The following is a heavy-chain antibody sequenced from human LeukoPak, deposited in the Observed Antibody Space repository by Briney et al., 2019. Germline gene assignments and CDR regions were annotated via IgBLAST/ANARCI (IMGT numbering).Heavy chain of an antibody. J-gene: IGHJ4*02. CDR1: GLTFGSYT. V-gene: IGHV3-23*01. Sequence: GGSLRLSCTASGLTFGSYTMSWVRQAPGKGLEWVSGITATGSRTYYADSVKGRFTVSRDSSKNTLYLQLNSLRADDTAVYYCATSMGGGNIDYWGQGALVTVSS. CDR3: ATSMGGGNIDY. CDR2: ITATGSRT. D-gene: IGHD3-16*01.